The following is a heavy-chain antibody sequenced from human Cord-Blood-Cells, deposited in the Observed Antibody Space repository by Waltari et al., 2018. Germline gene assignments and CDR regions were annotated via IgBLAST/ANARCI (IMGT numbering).Heavy chain of an antibody. Sequence: QVQLQESGPGLVKPSEPLSLTCTVSGGSLSSHYWSWIRQPPGNALEWIGYIYYSGCTNYNPSPKSRVTISVDTSKNQFSLKLSSVTAADTAVYYCARDRPITGTTFGYYYYGMDVWGQGTTVTVSS. CDR2: IYYSGCT. CDR1: GGSLSSHY. CDR3: ARDRPITGTTFGYYYYGMDV. V-gene: IGHV4-59*11. J-gene: IGHJ6*02. D-gene: IGHD1-20*01.